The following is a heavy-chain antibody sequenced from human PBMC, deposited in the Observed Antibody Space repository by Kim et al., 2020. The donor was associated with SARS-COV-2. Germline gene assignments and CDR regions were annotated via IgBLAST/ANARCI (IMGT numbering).Heavy chain of an antibody. CDR2: INHSGST. CDR1: GGSFSGYY. J-gene: IGHJ6*03. D-gene: IGHD6-19*01. Sequence: SETLSLTCAAYGGSFSGYYWSWIRQPPGKGLEWIGEINHSGSTNYNPSLMSRVIITVDTSTNQSSQKLSSVTAADTAVHYCSRGTRQWLVWAPYYYYMD. V-gene: IGHV4-34*01. CDR3: SRGTRQWLVWAPYYYYMD.